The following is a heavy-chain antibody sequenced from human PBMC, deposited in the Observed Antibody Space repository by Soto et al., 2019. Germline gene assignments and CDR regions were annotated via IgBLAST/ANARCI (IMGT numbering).Heavy chain of an antibody. D-gene: IGHD5-12*01. CDR1: EFTFTSPD. CDR2: YXXXSXNX. J-gene: IGHJ5*02. Sequence: GASVNVSCKPSEFTFTSPDLQLVRQARGQRREWXGXYXXXSXNXTXAXXXQERVTITRNMSTSTAYIELSGLRSADTDVYCCAAGVSGYSGCPDRWGQGTLVTVSS. CDR3: AAGVSGYSGCPDR. V-gene: IGHV1-58*01.